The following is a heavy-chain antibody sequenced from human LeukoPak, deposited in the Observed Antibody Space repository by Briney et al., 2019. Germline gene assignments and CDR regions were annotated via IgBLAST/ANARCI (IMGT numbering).Heavy chain of an antibody. V-gene: IGHV1-18*01. Sequence: ASVKVSCKASGYTFTNYGISWVRQAPGQGLEWMGWISTNSDIRTYAQTLQGRFTMTTDTATTTAYMELNNLTFDDTAVYYCASDSSFDIWGQGTMVTVSS. CDR2: ISTNSDIR. J-gene: IGHJ3*02. CDR3: ASDSSFDI. CDR1: GYTFTNYG.